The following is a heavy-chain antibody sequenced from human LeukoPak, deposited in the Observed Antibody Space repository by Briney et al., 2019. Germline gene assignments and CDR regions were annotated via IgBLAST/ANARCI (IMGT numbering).Heavy chain of an antibody. V-gene: IGHV4-34*01. CDR1: GGSFSGYY. Sequence: PSETLSLTCAVYGGSFSGYYWSWIRQPPGKGLEWIGEINHSGSTNYNPSLKSRVTISVDTSKNQFSLKLSSVTAADTAVYYCARALPTYYDIWFDPWGQGTLVTVSS. J-gene: IGHJ5*02. CDR3: ARALPTYYDIWFDP. D-gene: IGHD3-22*01. CDR2: INHSGST.